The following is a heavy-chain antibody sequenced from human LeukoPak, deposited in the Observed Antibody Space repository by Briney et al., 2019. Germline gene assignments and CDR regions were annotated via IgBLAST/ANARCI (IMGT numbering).Heavy chain of an antibody. J-gene: IGHJ4*01. D-gene: IGHD3-9*01. Sequence: GGSLRLSCAASGFTFSSYSMSWVRQAPGKGLEWVSSISSRSDYKYYADSVQGRFTISRDNAKNSLYLQMSSLRAEDTAVYYCARDLYYDILTRYYNLGDFDYWGQGTLVTVSS. CDR3: ARDLYYDILTRYYNLGDFDY. CDR2: ISSRSDYK. CDR1: GFTFSSYS. V-gene: IGHV3-21*01.